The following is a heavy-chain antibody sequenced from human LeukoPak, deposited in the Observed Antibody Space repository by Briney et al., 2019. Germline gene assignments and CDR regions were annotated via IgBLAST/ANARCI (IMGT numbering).Heavy chain of an antibody. CDR1: GVSISSSNSY. CDR2: IYYSGNT. Sequence: SSETLSLTCTVSGVSISSSNSYWGWIRQPPGKGLEWIGSIYYSGNTYYNASLKSQVSISIDTSKNRFSLKLSSVTAADTAVYYCARGEGTNGQVYYYYYMDVWGKGTTVTVSS. CDR3: ARGEGTNGQVYYYYYMDV. D-gene: IGHD2-8*01. J-gene: IGHJ6*03. V-gene: IGHV4-39*01.